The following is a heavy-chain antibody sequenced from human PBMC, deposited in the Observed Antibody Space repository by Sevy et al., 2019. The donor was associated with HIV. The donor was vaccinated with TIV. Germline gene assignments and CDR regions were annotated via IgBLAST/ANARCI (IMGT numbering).Heavy chain of an antibody. CDR3: ATGKGYCSSTSCQPDIDY. D-gene: IGHD2-2*01. J-gene: IGHJ4*02. V-gene: IGHV1-24*01. Sequence: ASVKVSCKVSGYTLTELSMHWVRQAPGKGLEWMGGFDPEDGETIYAQKFQGRVTMTEDTSTDTAYMELSSLRSEDTAVYYYATGKGYCSSTSCQPDIDYWGQGTLVTVSS. CDR2: FDPEDGET. CDR1: GYTLTELS.